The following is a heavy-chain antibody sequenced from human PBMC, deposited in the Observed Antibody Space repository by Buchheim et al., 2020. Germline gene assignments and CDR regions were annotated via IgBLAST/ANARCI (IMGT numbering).Heavy chain of an antibody. D-gene: IGHD3-3*01. Sequence: QVQLVESGGGVVQPGRSLRLSCAASGFTFSSYGMHWVRQAPGKGLEWVAVISYDGSNKYYADSVKGRFTISRDNSKNTLYLQMNSLRAEDTAVYYCAKVDLRFLEWLPVDYWGQGTL. CDR2: ISYDGSNK. V-gene: IGHV3-30*18. CDR1: GFTFSSYG. J-gene: IGHJ4*02. CDR3: AKVDLRFLEWLPVDY.